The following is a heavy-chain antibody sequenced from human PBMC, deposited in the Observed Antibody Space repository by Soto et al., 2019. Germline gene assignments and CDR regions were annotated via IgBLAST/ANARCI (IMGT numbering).Heavy chain of an antibody. V-gene: IGHV3-23*01. CDR2: VSSTGASA. J-gene: IGHJ3*02. Sequence: SLRLSCAASGITFSTYAMSWVRQAPGQGPEWVATVSSTGASAYYADSVKGRFTISRDNSKNRIFLQMNSLRSEDTAIYYCAPWESSGYYPFDGFDIWGQGTMVTVSS. D-gene: IGHD3-22*01. CDR1: GITFSTYA. CDR3: APWESSGYYPFDGFDI.